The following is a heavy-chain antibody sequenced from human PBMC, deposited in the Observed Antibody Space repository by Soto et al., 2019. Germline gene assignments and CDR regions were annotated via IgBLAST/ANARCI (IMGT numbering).Heavy chain of an antibody. CDR1: GFTFSSFW. CDR2: IKQDGSGK. CDR3: ARDVSGKLGHDS. D-gene: IGHD3-10*01. V-gene: IGHV3-7*01. Sequence: EVQLVESGGGLVQPGGSLRLSCAASGFTFSSFWMSWARRAPGKGLEWVANIKQDGSGKNYVGSVKGRFTISRDNANNSLYLQMNSLIVEDKAVYYCARDVSGKLGHDSWGQGTLVTVSS. J-gene: IGHJ4*02.